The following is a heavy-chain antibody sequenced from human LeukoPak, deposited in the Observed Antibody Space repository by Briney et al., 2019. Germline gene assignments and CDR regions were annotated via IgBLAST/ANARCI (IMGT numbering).Heavy chain of an antibody. J-gene: IGHJ4*02. Sequence: PSETLSLTCAVYGGSFSGYYWSWIRQPPGKGLEWIGEINHSGSTNYNPSLKSRVTISVDTSKNQFSLKLSSVTAADTAVYYCASSLYSYGYFPDYWGQGTLVTVSS. CDR3: ASSLYSYGYFPDY. CDR2: INHSGST. V-gene: IGHV4-34*01. CDR1: GGSFSGYY. D-gene: IGHD5-18*01.